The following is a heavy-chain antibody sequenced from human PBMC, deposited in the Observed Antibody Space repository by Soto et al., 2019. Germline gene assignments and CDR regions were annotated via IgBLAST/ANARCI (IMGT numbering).Heavy chain of an antibody. CDR1: GGTFSSYA. V-gene: IGHV1-69*01. CDR2: IIPIFGTA. J-gene: IGHJ4*02. D-gene: IGHD6-19*01. CDR3: ARGRRGPGIIAVAGVSFGY. Sequence: QVQLVQSGAEVKKPGSSVKVSCKASGGTFSSYAISWVRQAPGQGLEWMGGIIPIFGTANYAQKFQGRVTITADESTSTAYMELSSLRSEDTAVYSCARGRRGPGIIAVAGVSFGYWGQGTLVTVSS.